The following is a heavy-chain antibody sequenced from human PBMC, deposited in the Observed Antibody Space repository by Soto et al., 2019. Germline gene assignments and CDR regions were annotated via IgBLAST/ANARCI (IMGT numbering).Heavy chain of an antibody. Sequence: QVQLVQSGAEVKKPGSSVKVSCKTSGGTFSTYSIVWVRQAPGEGLEWMGGIIPIFGTANYAQKFPDRVTITSDKSSNTAFMELSSRPSEDTAMYYCARSSWNNDGVGTNYYLDFWGQGTLVNVSA. V-gene: IGHV1-69*06. CDR1: GGTFSTYS. J-gene: IGHJ4*02. CDR2: IIPIFGTA. D-gene: IGHD1-1*01. CDR3: ARSSWNNDGVGTNYYLDF.